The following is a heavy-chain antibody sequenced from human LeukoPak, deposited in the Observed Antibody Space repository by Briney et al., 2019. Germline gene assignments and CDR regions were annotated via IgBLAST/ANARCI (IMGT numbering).Heavy chain of an antibody. V-gene: IGHV4-39*01. Sequence: SEILSLTGTVSGGSISNSNYYWAWIRPPPGEGVEWFGSIYYSGSTYYNPSLRSRLTMSVDTSKNQFSLRLTSVTAADTALYYCARLGDAYNLLLDYWGQGALVTVSS. J-gene: IGHJ4*02. D-gene: IGHD5-24*01. CDR1: GGSISNSNYY. CDR2: IYYSGST. CDR3: ARLGDAYNLLLDY.